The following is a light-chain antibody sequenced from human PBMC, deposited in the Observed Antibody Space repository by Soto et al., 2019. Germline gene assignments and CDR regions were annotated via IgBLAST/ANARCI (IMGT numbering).Light chain of an antibody. Sequence: QSVLTQPASVSGSPAQSISISCTSTRSNVGGYNYVSWYQHHPGKAPKLMIYDVSNRPSGVSNRFCGSKSGNTAALAISGFPPEGESFYYCCSYNSSNHWQLVCGSGTKV. V-gene: IGLV2-14*03. J-gene: IGLJ1*01. CDR3: CSYNSSNHWQLV. CDR2: DVS. CDR1: RSNVGGYNY.